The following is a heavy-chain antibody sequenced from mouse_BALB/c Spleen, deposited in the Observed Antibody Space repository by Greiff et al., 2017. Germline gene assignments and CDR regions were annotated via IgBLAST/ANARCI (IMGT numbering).Heavy chain of an antibody. V-gene: IGHV2-9*02. CDR2: IWAGGST. CDR3: ARDHGNYVGAMDY. CDR1: GFSLTSYG. Sequence: VHLVESGPGLVAPSQSLSITCTVSGFSLTSYGVHWVRQPPGKGLEWLGVIWAGGSTNYNSALMSRLSISKDNSKSQVFLKMNSLQTDDTAMYYCARDHGNYVGAMDYWGQGTSVTVSS. D-gene: IGHD2-1*01. J-gene: IGHJ4*01.